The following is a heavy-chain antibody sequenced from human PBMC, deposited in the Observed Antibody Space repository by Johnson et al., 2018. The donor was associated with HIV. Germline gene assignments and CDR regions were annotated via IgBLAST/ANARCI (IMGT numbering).Heavy chain of an antibody. Sequence: QVQLVESGGGVVQPGRSLRLSCAASGFTFSSYGMHWVRQAPGKGLEWVAVISYDGSNKYYTDSVKGRFTISRDNSKNTLYLQMNSLRAEDTAVYYCAKDLGGSYLGAISHAFDLWGQGTMVTVSS. V-gene: IGHV3-30*18. J-gene: IGHJ3*01. CDR1: GFTFSSYG. CDR2: ISYDGSNK. D-gene: IGHD1-26*01. CDR3: AKDLGGSYLGAISHAFDL.